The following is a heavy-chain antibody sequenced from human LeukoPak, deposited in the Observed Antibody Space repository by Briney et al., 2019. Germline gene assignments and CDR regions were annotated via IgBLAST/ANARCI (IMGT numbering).Heavy chain of an antibody. CDR3: ARHRYDSSGYYRLTPEVLIDY. CDR2: IYYSGST. D-gene: IGHD3-22*01. CDR1: GDSISNYY. J-gene: IGHJ4*02. Sequence: SETLSLTCTVSGDSISNYYWSWIRQPPGKGLEWIGYIYYSGSTYYNPSLKSRVTISTDTSKNQFSLKLSSVTAADTAVYYCARHRYDSSGYYRLTPEVLIDYWGQGTLVTVSS. V-gene: IGHV4-59*08.